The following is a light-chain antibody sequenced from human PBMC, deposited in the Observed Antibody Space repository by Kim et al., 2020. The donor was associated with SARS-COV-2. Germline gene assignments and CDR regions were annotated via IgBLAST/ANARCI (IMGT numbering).Light chain of an antibody. Sequence: QSALTQPAAVSGSPGQSITISCTGTSSDVGGYNYVSWYQQHPGKAPKLMIYDVSNRPSGVSNRFSGSKSGNTASLTISGLQAEDAADYYCSSYTSSSTNVVFGAGTKVTVL. V-gene: IGLV2-14*03. CDR2: DVS. CDR1: SSDVGGYNY. J-gene: IGLJ2*01. CDR3: SSYTSSSTNVV.